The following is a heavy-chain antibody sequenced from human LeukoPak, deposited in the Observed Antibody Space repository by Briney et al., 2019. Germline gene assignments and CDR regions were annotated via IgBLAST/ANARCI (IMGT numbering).Heavy chain of an antibody. Sequence: GGSLRLSCAASGFTFSSYGMNWVRQAPGKGLEWVSSISSSSSYIYYADSVKGRFTISRDNAKNSLYLQMNSLRAEDTAVYYCARSIVGATLPFDYWGQGTLVTVSS. V-gene: IGHV3-21*01. CDR3: ARSIVGATLPFDY. J-gene: IGHJ4*02. CDR2: ISSSSSYI. CDR1: GFTFSSYG. D-gene: IGHD1-26*01.